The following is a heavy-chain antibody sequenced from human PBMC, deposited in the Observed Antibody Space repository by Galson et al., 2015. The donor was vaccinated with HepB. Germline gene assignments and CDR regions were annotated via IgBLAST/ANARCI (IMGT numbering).Heavy chain of an antibody. CDR1: DFSFSTKSMN. CDR2: IFWDGDK. D-gene: IGHD5-24*01. Sequence: PALVKPTQTLTLTCTFSDFSFSTKSMNVGWIRQPPGKALEWLALIFWDGDKRYSPSLKSRLTITKDTFKNQVVLTMTNMDPVDTATYYCAHLPPPPPATHKRYYFDYWGQGTLVTVSS. J-gene: IGHJ4*02. V-gene: IGHV2-5*02. CDR3: AHLPPPPPATHKRYYFDY.